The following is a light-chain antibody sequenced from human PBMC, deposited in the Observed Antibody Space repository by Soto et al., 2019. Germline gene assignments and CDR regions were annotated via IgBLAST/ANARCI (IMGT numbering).Light chain of an antibody. V-gene: IGKV3-15*01. CDR2: GAS. J-gene: IGKJ1*01. CDR1: QSISNS. CDR3: MQYHNLWA. Sequence: EIVMTQSPATLSVSPGEGATLSCRASQSISNSLAWYQPKPGQDPRLLIYGASTSATGVQARFSGSGSGTEFTLTIRSLQAEDFTVYSCMQYHNLWAFGQGSKGDI.